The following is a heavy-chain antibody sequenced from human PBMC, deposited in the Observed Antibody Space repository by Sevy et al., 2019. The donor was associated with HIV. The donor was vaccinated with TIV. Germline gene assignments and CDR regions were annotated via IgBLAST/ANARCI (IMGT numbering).Heavy chain of an antibody. Sequence: GGSLRLSCAASGFTFSTYDMHWVRQAPGKGLEWVAYIRYDGSNKYYADSVRGRFSISRDNSKSALYLQLNSLRAEVTAVYYCARGRKTTQEWLEELDYYYGIDVWGQGTTVTVSS. CDR2: IRYDGSNK. J-gene: IGHJ6*02. CDR3: ARGRKTTQEWLEELDYYYGIDV. D-gene: IGHD2-8*01. CDR1: GFTFSTYD. V-gene: IGHV3-30*02.